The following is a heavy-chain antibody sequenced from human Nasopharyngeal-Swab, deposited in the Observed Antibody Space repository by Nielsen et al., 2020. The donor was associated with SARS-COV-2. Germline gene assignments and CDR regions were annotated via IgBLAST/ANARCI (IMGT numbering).Heavy chain of an antibody. D-gene: IGHD3-10*01. V-gene: IGHV4-59*12. CDR3: ARGEDGGFDDAFDI. Sequence: SETLSLTCTVSGGSISSYYWSWIRQPPGKGLEWIGYIYYSGSTNYNPSLKSRVTISVDTSKNQFSLQLNSVTPEDTAVYYCARGEDGGFDDAFDIWGQGTMVTVSS. CDR2: IYYSGST. CDR1: GGSISSYY. J-gene: IGHJ3*02.